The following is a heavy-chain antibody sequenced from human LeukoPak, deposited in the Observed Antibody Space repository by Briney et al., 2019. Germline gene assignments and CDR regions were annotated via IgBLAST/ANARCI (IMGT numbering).Heavy chain of an antibody. CDR2: ISAYNGNT. CDR3: ARDYYDSSGNAYFQH. D-gene: IGHD3-22*01. CDR1: GYTFTSYG. V-gene: IGHV1-18*01. Sequence: ASVKVSCKASGYTFTSYGISWVRQAPGQGLEWMGWISAYNGNTNYAQKLQGRVTMTTDTSTSTAYMELRSLRSDDTAVYYCARDYYDSSGNAYFQHWGQGTLVTVSS. J-gene: IGHJ1*01.